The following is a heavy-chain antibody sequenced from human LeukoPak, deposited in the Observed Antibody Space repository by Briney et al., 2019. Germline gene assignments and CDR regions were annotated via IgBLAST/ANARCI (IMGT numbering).Heavy chain of an antibody. CDR1: GGSISSGDYY. Sequence: SQTLSLTCTVSGGSISSGDYYWSWIRQPAGKGLEWIGRIYTSGSTNYNPSLKSRVTMSVDTSKNQFSLKLSSVTAADTAVYYCARDIVGAFDYWGQGTLVTVSS. V-gene: IGHV4-61*02. CDR3: ARDIVGAFDY. D-gene: IGHD1-26*01. CDR2: IYTSGST. J-gene: IGHJ4*02.